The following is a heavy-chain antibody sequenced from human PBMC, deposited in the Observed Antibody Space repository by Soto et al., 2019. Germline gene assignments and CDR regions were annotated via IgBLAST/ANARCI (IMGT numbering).Heavy chain of an antibody. Sequence: QVQLVESGGGVVQPGRSLRLSCAASGFTFSSYGMHWVRQAPGKGLEWVAVIWYDGSNKYYADSVQGRFTISRDNSKNTVYLEMNSLKPEDTAVYYCAREVGTFYYHYGMDVWGQGTTVTVAS. D-gene: IGHD2-21*02. CDR3: AREVGTFYYHYGMDV. J-gene: IGHJ6*02. CDR1: GFTFSSYG. CDR2: IWYDGSNK. V-gene: IGHV3-30*19.